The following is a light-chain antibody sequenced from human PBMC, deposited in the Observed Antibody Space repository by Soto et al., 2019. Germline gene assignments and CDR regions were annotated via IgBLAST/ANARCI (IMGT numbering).Light chain of an antibody. V-gene: IGKV3-20*01. CDR1: QSVSSSY. J-gene: IGKJ2*01. CDR3: QQYGSSAYT. CDR2: GAS. Sequence: EIVLTQSPGTLSLSPGERATLSCRASQSVSSSYLAWYQQKPGQAPRLLIYGASSWPTGIPDRFSGSGYGTDFPLTISRLEPEDFAVYYCQQYGSSAYTFGQGNKLEIK.